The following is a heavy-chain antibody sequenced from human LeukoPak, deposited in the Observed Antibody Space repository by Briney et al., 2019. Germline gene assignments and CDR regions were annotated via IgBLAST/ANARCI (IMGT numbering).Heavy chain of an antibody. V-gene: IGHV3-21*01. CDR3: AREDQRGGYDQKYDY. Sequence: GGSLRLFCAASGFTFSSYSMNWVRQAPGEGLEWVSSISSSSSYIYYADSVKGRFTISRDNAKNSLYLQMNSLRAEDTAVYYCAREDQRGGYDQKYDYWGQGTLVTVSS. J-gene: IGHJ4*02. CDR2: ISSSSSYI. D-gene: IGHD5-12*01. CDR1: GFTFSSYS.